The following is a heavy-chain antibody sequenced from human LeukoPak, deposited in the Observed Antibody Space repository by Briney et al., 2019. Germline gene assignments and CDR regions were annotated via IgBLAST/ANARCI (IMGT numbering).Heavy chain of an antibody. J-gene: IGHJ4*02. CDR1: GFTFSSSW. CDR2: IKPDGSEG. CDR3: ARDRAYKSFDY. D-gene: IGHD3-16*01. Sequence: GSLRLSCAASGFTFSSSWMTWVRQAPGKGLEWVATIKPDGSEGSYVDSVEGRFTISRDNAKNSLFLQMISLRAEDTAVYYCARDRAYKSFDYWGQGALVTVSS. V-gene: IGHV3-7*04.